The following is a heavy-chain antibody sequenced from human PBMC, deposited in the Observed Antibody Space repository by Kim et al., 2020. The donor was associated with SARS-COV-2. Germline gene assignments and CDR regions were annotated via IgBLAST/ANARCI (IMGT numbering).Heavy chain of an antibody. J-gene: IGHJ4*02. CDR3: AKDLGPLTMVGDY. V-gene: IGHV3-23*01. CDR2: ISGSGGST. D-gene: IGHD3-10*01. CDR1: GFTFSSYA. Sequence: GGSLRLSCAASGFTFSSYAMSWVRQAPGKGLEWVSAISGSGGSTYYADSVKGRFTISRDNSKNTLYLQMNSLRAEDTGVYYCAKDLGPLTMVGDYWGQGTLVTVSS.